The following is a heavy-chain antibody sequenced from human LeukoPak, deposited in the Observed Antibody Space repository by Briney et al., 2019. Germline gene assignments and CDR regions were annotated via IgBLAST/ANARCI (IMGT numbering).Heavy chain of an antibody. CDR2: IYYSGTT. V-gene: IGHV4-31*03. CDR1: GGSISSGGYY. CDR3: ARDPIVPSPSSQSY. Sequence: SETLSLTCTVSGGSISSGGYYWSWIRQHPGKGLEWIGYIYYSGTTYYNPSLKSRVTISVDTSKNQFSLKLSSVTAADTAVYYCARDPIVPSPSSQSYWGQGTLVTVSS. D-gene: IGHD2-15*01. J-gene: IGHJ4*02.